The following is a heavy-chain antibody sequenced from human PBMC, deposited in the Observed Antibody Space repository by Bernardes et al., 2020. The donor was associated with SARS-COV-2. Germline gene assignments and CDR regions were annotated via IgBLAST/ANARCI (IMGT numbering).Heavy chain of an antibody. D-gene: IGHD1-20*01. Sequence: SETLSLTCTVSGGSISSYYWSWIRQPPGKGLEWIGYIYYSGSTNYNPSLKSRVTISVDTSKNQFSLKLSSVTAADTAVYYCARVMYNWGPERFDPWGQGTLVTVSS. V-gene: IGHV4-59*01. J-gene: IGHJ5*02. CDR1: GGSISSYY. CDR2: IYYSGST. CDR3: ARVMYNWGPERFDP.